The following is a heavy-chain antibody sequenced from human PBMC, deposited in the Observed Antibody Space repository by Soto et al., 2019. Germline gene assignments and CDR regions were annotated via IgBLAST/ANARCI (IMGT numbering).Heavy chain of an antibody. Sequence: GGSLRLSCAASGFTFSSFWMSWVRQAPGKGLEWVANIKRDGSEKYCVDSLKGRFTISRDNAEDSLYLQMSGLRAEDTAVYYCARHSSAWYGYFDYWGQGTLVTVSS. CDR1: GFTFSSFW. D-gene: IGHD6-19*01. V-gene: IGHV3-7*01. CDR2: IKRDGSEK. J-gene: IGHJ4*02. CDR3: ARHSSAWYGYFDY.